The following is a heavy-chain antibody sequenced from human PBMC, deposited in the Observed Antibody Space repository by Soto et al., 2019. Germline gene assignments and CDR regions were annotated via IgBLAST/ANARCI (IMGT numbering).Heavy chain of an antibody. D-gene: IGHD3-10*01. J-gene: IGHJ3*02. CDR3: ARGMHGSGSYYIGDAFDM. V-gene: IGHV3-53*01. CDR2: IYRGGDT. CDR1: GFTVSYNY. Sequence: EVQLVESGGGLIQPGGSLRLSCAVSGFTVSYNYMNWVRQAPGKGLEWVSVIYRGGDTFYADSVKGRFTISRDNSKNTLYLQMNSLRAEDTAVYYCARGMHGSGSYYIGDAFDMWGQGTMVTVSS.